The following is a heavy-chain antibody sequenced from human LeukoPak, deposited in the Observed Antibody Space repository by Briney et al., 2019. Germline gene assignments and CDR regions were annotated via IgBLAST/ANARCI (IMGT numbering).Heavy chain of an antibody. CDR2: INSDGSST. CDR3: ARGRLVDY. Sequence: GGSLRLSCEASGFTFGNYAMNWVRQAPGKGLVWVSRINSDGSSTSYADSVKGRFTISRGNAKNTLYLQMNSLRAEDTAVYYCARGRLVDYWGQGTLVTVFS. J-gene: IGHJ4*02. V-gene: IGHV3-74*01. CDR1: GFTFGNYA. D-gene: IGHD6-25*01.